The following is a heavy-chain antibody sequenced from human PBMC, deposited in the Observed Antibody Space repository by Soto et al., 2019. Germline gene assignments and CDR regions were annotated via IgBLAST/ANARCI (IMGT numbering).Heavy chain of an antibody. CDR1: GDTFSTYS. Sequence: SVKVSCKASGDTFSTYSITWMRQVPGQGLEWMGGIIPRSAKSNYAQKLQGRVTITADASTSTAYMELRSLRSDDTAVYYCARDPYSSGWFSDYWGQGTLVNVSS. CDR2: IIPRSAKS. CDR3: ARDPYSSGWFSDY. D-gene: IGHD6-19*01. J-gene: IGHJ4*02. V-gene: IGHV1-69*13.